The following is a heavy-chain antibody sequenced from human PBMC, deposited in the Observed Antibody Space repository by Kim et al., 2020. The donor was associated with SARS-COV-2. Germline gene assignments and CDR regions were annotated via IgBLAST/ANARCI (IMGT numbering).Heavy chain of an antibody. Sequence: ASVKVSCKASGYTFSDYHIHWVRQAPGQGPVWMGTIKCKSGGTMYAKMFQDRVTMTRDTSINTAYMDLSGLMSDDTAVYYCVTWIRGLAGRLPYWGQGTLVAVSS. V-gene: IGHV1-2*02. CDR1: GYTFSDYH. CDR2: IKCKSGGT. D-gene: IGHD1-20*01. J-gene: IGHJ4*01. CDR3: VTWIRGLAGRLPY.